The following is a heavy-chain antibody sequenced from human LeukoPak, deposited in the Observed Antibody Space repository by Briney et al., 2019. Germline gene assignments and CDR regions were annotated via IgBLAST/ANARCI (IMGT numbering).Heavy chain of an antibody. D-gene: IGHD3-10*01. Sequence: SETLSLTCTVSGGSIRSYYWSWIRQPPGKGLEWIGYIYYSGSTNYNPSLKSRVTISVDTSKNQFSLKLSSVTAADTAVYYCAVGSGKFDYWGQGTLVTVSS. CDR1: GGSIRSYY. CDR2: IYYSGST. CDR3: AVGSGKFDY. V-gene: IGHV4-59*01. J-gene: IGHJ4*02.